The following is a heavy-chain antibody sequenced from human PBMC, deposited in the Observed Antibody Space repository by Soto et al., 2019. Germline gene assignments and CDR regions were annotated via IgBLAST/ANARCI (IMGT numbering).Heavy chain of an antibody. J-gene: IGHJ5*02. CDR3: ARSYHCDSSGYCENWVDP. CDR2: IYYSGSP. CDR1: GGSISRSSYY. D-gene: IGHD3-22*01. V-gene: IGHV4-39*01. Sequence: PSETLSLACTVSGGSISRSSYYWGWIRQPPRKVLEWIGSIYYSGSPYYNPSLKSRVTISVDTSKNQFSPKLSYVTAAETGVYYFARSYHCDSSGYCENWVDPLGQGTLVTVS.